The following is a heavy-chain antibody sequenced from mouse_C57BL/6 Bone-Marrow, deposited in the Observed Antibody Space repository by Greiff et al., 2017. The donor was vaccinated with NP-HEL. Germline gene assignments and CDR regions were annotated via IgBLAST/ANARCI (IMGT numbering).Heavy chain of an antibody. CDR3: ARDGGLNPDY. CDR2: INPGSGGT. Sequence: QVQLQQSGAELVRPGTSVKVPCKASGYAFTNYLIEWVKQRPGQGLEWIGVINPGSGGTNYNEKFKGKATLTADKSSSTAYMQLSSLTSEDSAVYFCARDGGLNPDYWGQGTTLTVSS. D-gene: IGHD2-4*01. V-gene: IGHV1-54*01. CDR1: GYAFTNYL. J-gene: IGHJ2*01.